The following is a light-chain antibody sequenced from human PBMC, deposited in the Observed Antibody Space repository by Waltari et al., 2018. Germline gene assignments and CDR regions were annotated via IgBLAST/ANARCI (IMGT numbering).Light chain of an antibody. CDR2: AAS. CDR3: QQSYSTPKYT. J-gene: IGKJ2*01. CDR1: QSICSY. V-gene: IGKV1-39*01. Sequence: DIQMTQSPSSLSASVGDRVPITCRASQSICSYLNWYQQKPGKAPKLLIYAASSLQSGVPSRFSGSGSGTDFTLTISSLQPEDFATYYCQQSYSTPKYTFGQGTKLEIK.